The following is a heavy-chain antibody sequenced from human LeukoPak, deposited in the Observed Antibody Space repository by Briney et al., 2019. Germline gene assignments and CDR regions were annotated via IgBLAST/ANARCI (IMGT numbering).Heavy chain of an antibody. CDR1: GFTFSSYA. J-gene: IGHJ4*02. D-gene: IGHD3-22*01. CDR2: IWYDGSNK. Sequence: GGSLRLSCAASGFTFSSYAMYWVRQAPGKGLEWVTNIWYDGSNKYYADSVNVRFTTSRHNSKNTLYLQMNSLRAEDTAVYYCARGLFNYDNSGLNYWGQGTRVTVSS. CDR3: ARGLFNYDNSGLNY. V-gene: IGHV3-33*01.